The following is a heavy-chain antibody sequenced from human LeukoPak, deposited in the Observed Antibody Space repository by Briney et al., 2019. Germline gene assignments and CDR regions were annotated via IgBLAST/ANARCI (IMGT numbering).Heavy chain of an antibody. CDR1: SGSISNYY. V-gene: IGHV4-59*08. CDR3: ARHISGATKELSAFDI. J-gene: IGHJ3*02. CDR2: IYYSEST. Sequence: SETLSLTCTVSSGSISNYYWSWIRQPPGKGLEWIGYIYYSESTKYNPSLKSRLTISVDTSKNQFSLRLTSVTAADTAVYYCARHISGATKELSAFDIWGQGTMVNASS. D-gene: IGHD1-20*01.